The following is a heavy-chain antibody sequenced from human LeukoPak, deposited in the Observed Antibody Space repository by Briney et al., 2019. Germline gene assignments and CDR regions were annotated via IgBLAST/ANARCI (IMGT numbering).Heavy chain of an antibody. D-gene: IGHD3-22*01. CDR1: GGSIRSSYYY. CDR3: ARVTTPLYYYDSSGYHY. CDR2: IYDSGST. J-gene: IGHJ4*02. Sequence: SETLSLTCTVSGGSIRSSYYYWGWIRQPPGKGLEWIGSIYDSGSTYYNPSLKSRVTISVDTSKNQFSLKLSSVTAADTAVYYCARVTTPLYYYDSSGYHYWGQGTLVTVSS. V-gene: IGHV4-39*07.